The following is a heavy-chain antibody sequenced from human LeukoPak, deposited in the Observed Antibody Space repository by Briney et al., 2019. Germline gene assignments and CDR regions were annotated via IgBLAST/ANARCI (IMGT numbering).Heavy chain of an antibody. Sequence: GGSLRLSCAASGFAFSDFWMSWVRQAPGKGLEWVANIRHDGNAKNYVPSVRGRFTISRDNAKNSLYLQMNSLTVEDTAVYYCAASHDSAGNDWGQGTLVTVSS. V-gene: IGHV3-7*01. J-gene: IGHJ4*02. CDR2: IRHDGNAK. CDR3: AASHDSAGND. CDR1: GFAFSDFW. D-gene: IGHD2-15*01.